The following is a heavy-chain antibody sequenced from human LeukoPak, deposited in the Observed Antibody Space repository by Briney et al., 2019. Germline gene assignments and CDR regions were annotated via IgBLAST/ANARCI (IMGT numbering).Heavy chain of an antibody. D-gene: IGHD2-15*01. J-gene: IGHJ5*02. V-gene: IGHV4-59*01. CDR2: IYHSGST. CDR3: ARDAHCSGSTCYSKGFDP. Sequence: SETLSLTCTVSGGSISSYYWSWIRQSPGKGLEWIWYIYHSGSTGYNPSLKSRVTISVDTSKNQFSLKLISVTAADTAVYYCARDAHCSGSTCYSKGFDPWGQGSLVTVSS. CDR1: GGSISSYY.